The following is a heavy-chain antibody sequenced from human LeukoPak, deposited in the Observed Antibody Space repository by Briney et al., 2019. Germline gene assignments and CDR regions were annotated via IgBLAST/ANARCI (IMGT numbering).Heavy chain of an antibody. CDR2: ITGSGGST. J-gene: IGHJ5*02. D-gene: IGHD2-2*03. CDR3: ASTGYCSSTSCYANSWFDP. CDR1: GFTFSSYG. Sequence: GGTLRLSCAASGFTFSSYGMSWVRQAPGKGLEWVSTITGSGGSTYYADSVKGRFTISRDNAKNSLYLQMNSLRAEDTAVYYCASTGYCSSTSCYANSWFDPWGQGTLVTVSS. V-gene: IGHV3-21*01.